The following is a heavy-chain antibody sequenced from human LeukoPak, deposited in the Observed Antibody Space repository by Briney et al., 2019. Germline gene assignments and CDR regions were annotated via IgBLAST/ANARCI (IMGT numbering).Heavy chain of an antibody. CDR3: ARGLQLERHTFIDY. CDR1: GFTFSSYA. CDR2: ISHDGTNK. J-gene: IGHJ4*02. D-gene: IGHD1-1*01. V-gene: IGHV3-30*14. Sequence: GGSLRLSCAASGFTFSSYALHWVRQAPGKGLEAVAVISHDGTNKFYTDSVKGRFTISRDNSKNTLYLQMNSLRAEDTAVYYCARGLQLERHTFIDYWGQGTLVTVSS.